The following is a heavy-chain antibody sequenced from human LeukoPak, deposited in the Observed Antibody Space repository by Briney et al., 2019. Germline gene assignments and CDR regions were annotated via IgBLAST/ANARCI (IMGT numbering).Heavy chain of an antibody. D-gene: IGHD1-1*01. Sequence: SETLSLTCTVSGGSISSYYWSWIRQPPGKGLEYIGYIYYSGVTNYQPSLKSRVTMSLDTSKNQFSLNLRSVTAADTAVYYCARDARTIKERSDAFDIWGQGTMVTVSS. CDR3: ARDARTIKERSDAFDI. CDR2: IYYSGVT. CDR1: GGSISSYY. V-gene: IGHV4-59*01. J-gene: IGHJ3*02.